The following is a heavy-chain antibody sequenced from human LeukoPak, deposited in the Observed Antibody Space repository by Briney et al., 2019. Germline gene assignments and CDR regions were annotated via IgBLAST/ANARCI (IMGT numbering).Heavy chain of an antibody. V-gene: IGHV1-18*01. CDR1: GYTFTSYG. CDR2: ISAYNGNT. J-gene: IGHJ4*02. Sequence: AASVKVSCKASGYTFTSYGISWVRQAPGQGLEWMGWISAYNGNTNYAQKLQGRVTMTTDTSTSTAYMELRSLRSDDTAVYYCARDIHYDSSGYYHPHFDYWGQGTLVTVSS. D-gene: IGHD3-22*01. CDR3: ARDIHYDSSGYYHPHFDY.